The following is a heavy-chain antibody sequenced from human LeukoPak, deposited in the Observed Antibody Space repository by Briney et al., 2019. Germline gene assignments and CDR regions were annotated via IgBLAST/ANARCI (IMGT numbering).Heavy chain of an antibody. CDR3: ARSSGWWSLDY. CDR1: GFIFNNYG. J-gene: IGHJ4*02. Sequence: PGGSLRLSCAASGFIFNNYGLIWVRQAPGKGLEWVSAISNDGGGTNYADFVKGRFTISRDNSKNTLFLQMNSLRAEDTALYYCARSSGWWSLDYWGQGTLVTVSS. V-gene: IGHV3-23*01. CDR2: ISNDGGGT. D-gene: IGHD6-19*01.